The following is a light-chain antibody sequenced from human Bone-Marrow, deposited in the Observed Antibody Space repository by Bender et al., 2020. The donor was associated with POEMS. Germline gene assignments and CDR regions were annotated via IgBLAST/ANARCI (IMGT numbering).Light chain of an antibody. V-gene: IGLV2-14*03. J-gene: IGLJ1*01. CDR2: DVN. CDR1: SSDVGDYTS. CDR3: SSFTTSSTFV. Sequence: QSALTQPASVSGSPGQSITISCTATSSDVGDYTSVSWYQHHPGKAPKLMIYDVNNRPSGVSYRFSGSKSGNTATLTISGLQAEDEADYFCSSFTTSSTFVFGTGTQVTVL.